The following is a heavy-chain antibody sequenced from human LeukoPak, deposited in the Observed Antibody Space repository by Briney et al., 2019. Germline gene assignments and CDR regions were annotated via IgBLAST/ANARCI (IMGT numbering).Heavy chain of an antibody. CDR1: GFTFSEYN. CDR3: AKGYGSGSYYPYDY. J-gene: IGHJ4*02. Sequence: GGSLRLSCAASGFTFSEYNMNWVRQAPGKGLEWVSYITGSGSTIFYADSVKGRFTISRDNSKNTLYLQMDSLRAEDTAVYYCAKGYGSGSYYPYDYWGQGTLATVSS. D-gene: IGHD3-10*01. CDR2: ITGSGSTI. V-gene: IGHV3-48*01.